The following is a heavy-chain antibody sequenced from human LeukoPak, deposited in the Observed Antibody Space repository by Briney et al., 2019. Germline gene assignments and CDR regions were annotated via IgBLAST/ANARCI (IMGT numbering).Heavy chain of an antibody. D-gene: IGHD3-22*01. CDR1: GGSISNSNW. CDR3: ARDGRGYYDSGGSTHALVYGMDV. V-gene: IGHV4-4*02. Sequence: PSETLSLTCAVSGGSISNSNWWSWVRQPPGKGLEWIGEIYHSGSTNYNPSLKSRVTISVDKSKNQFSLKLRSVTAAVTAVYYCARDGRGYYDSGGSTHALVYGMDVWGQGTTVTVSS. J-gene: IGHJ6*02. CDR2: IYHSGST.